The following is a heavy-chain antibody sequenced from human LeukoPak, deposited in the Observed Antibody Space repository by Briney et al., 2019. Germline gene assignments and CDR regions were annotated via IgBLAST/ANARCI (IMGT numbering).Heavy chain of an antibody. D-gene: IGHD5-18*01. CDR3: ARDRGYSYAFDY. CDR1: GDSISSGGYY. CDR2: IYTSGST. J-gene: IGHJ4*02. V-gene: IGHV4-61*02. Sequence: TASQTLSLTCSVFGDSISSGGYYWSWIRQPAGKGLEWIGRIYTSGSTNYNPSLKSRVTISIDTSKNQFSLKLNSVTAADTAVYYCARDRGYSYAFDYWGQGTLVTVSS.